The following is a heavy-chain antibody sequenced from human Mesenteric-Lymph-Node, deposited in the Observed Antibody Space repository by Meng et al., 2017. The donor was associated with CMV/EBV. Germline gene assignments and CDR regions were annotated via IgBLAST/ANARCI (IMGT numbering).Heavy chain of an antibody. CDR2: IKPNSGST. D-gene: IGHD5-24*01. J-gene: IGHJ4*02. CDR3: ARGLGTWLQNSRQMAH. V-gene: IGHV1-2*02. Sequence: GYTFTEYNIHWVRQAPGQGLEWMGWIKPNSGSTSYAQKFQGRVTMTRDTSISTAYMELNSLRSDDTAVYYCARGLGTWLQNSRQMAHWGQGTLVTVSS. CDR1: GYTFTEYN.